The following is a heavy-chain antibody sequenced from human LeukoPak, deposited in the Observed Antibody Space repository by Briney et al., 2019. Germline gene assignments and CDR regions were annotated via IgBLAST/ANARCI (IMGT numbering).Heavy chain of an antibody. CDR3: ARPAPYDSSVSFDY. CDR1: GFTFSSYA. J-gene: IGHJ4*02. D-gene: IGHD3-22*01. V-gene: IGHV3-64*01. CDR2: ISSNGGGT. Sequence: QPGGSLRLSCAASGFTFSSYAMHWVRQAPGKGLEYVSAISSNGGGTYYANSVKGRFTISRDNSKNTLYLQMGSLRAEDMAVYYCARPAPYDSSVSFDYWGQGTLVTVSS.